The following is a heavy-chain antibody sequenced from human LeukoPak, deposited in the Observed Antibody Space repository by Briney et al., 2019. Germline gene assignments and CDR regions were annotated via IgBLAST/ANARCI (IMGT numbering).Heavy chain of an antibody. V-gene: IGHV3-21*01. CDR3: ARDLSSSTTAYFQH. CDR1: GFTLSSQT. Sequence: PGGSLRLSCAASGFTLSSQTMSWVRQAPGKGLEWVSSISSSSRYIYYADSVKGRFTISRDNAKNSVYVQMNSLRAEDTAVYFCARDLSSSTTAYFQHWGQGTLVTVSA. J-gene: IGHJ1*01. D-gene: IGHD6-6*01. CDR2: ISSSSRYI.